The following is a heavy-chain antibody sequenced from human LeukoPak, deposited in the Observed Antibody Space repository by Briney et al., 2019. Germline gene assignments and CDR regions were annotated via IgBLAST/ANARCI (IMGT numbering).Heavy chain of an antibody. CDR2: IYTSGST. CDR1: GGSISSYY. V-gene: IGHV4-4*07. J-gene: IGHJ4*02. CDR3: ARKGWFYSSSEFDY. Sequence: SETLSLTCTVSGGSISSYYWSWIRQPAGKGLEWIGRIYTSGSTNYNPSLKSRVTMSVDTSKNQFSLKLSSVTAADTAVYYCARKGWFYSSSEFDYWGQGTLVTVSS. D-gene: IGHD6-13*01.